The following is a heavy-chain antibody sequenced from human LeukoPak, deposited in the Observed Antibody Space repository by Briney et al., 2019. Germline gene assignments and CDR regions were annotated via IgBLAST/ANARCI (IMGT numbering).Heavy chain of an antibody. CDR2: INGGGSNT. CDR3: TKDRGAFGELLSISDY. D-gene: IGHD3-10*01. Sequence: GGSLRLSYAASGFTFSSYAMSWVRQAPGKGLQWVSSINGGGSNTYFADTVKGRFTISRDNSKNTVYLQMNSLRAEDTAVYYCTKDRGAFGELLSISDYWGQGTLVTVAS. V-gene: IGHV3-23*01. CDR1: GFTFSSYA. J-gene: IGHJ4*02.